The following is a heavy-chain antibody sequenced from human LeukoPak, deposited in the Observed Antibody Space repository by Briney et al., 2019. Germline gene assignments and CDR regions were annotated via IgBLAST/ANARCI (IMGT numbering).Heavy chain of an antibody. D-gene: IGHD3-10*01. Sequence: SETLSLTCAVSGGSISSSNWWSWVRQPPGKGLEWIGEIYHSGSTNYNPSLKSRVTISVDTSKNQFSLKLSSVTAADTAVYYCARDQDRGVNDYWGQGTLVTVSS. V-gene: IGHV4-4*02. CDR2: IYHSGST. CDR3: ARDQDRGVNDY. J-gene: IGHJ4*02. CDR1: GGSISSSNW.